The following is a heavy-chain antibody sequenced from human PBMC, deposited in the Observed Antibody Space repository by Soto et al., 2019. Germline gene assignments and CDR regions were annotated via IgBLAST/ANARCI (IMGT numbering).Heavy chain of an antibody. Sequence: GGSLRLSCAASGFTFSSYGMHWVRQAPGKGLEWVAVIWYDGSNKYYADSVKGRFTISRDNSKNTLYLQMNSLRAEDTAVYYCARDKGHTVTTQYDAFDIWGQGTMVTVSS. CDR2: IWYDGSNK. CDR1: GFTFSSYG. J-gene: IGHJ3*02. D-gene: IGHD4-17*01. CDR3: ARDKGHTVTTQYDAFDI. V-gene: IGHV3-33*01.